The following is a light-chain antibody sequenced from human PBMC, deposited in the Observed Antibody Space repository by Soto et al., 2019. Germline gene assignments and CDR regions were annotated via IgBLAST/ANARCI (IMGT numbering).Light chain of an antibody. Sequence: EIVLTQSPGTLSLSPGERATLSCRASQSVSNNYLAWYQQKPGQAPRLLIYLASNRAAGVPARFSGSGSGTDFTLTISRLEPEDFAVYYCQQYGTSPITFGQGTRLEI. J-gene: IGKJ5*01. CDR2: LAS. CDR3: QQYGTSPIT. CDR1: QSVSNNY. V-gene: IGKV3-20*01.